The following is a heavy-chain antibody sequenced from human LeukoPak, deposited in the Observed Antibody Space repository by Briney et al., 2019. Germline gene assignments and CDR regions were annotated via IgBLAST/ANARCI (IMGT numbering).Heavy chain of an antibody. V-gene: IGHV3-21*01. CDR3: ARPRFRTGDRDY. Sequence: GGSLRLSCAASGFTFSSYSMSWVRQAPGKGLEWVSSISSSSSYIYYADSVKGRFTISRDNAKNSLYLQMNSLRAEDTAVYYCARPRFRTGDRDYWGQGTLVTVSS. CDR2: ISSSSSYI. CDR1: GFTFSSYS. J-gene: IGHJ4*02. D-gene: IGHD7-27*01.